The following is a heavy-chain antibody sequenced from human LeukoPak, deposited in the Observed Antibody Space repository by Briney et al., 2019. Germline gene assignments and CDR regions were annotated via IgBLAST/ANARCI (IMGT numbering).Heavy chain of an antibody. D-gene: IGHD2-15*01. CDR3: ARDLKASVADY. J-gene: IGHJ4*02. CDR1: GFTFSHYG. V-gene: IGHV3-30*03. CDR2: ISHDGIGS. Sequence: PGGSLRLSCATSGFTFSHYGMHWVRQAPGKGLEWVAVISHDGIGSTCADSVQGRFTISRDNSKNTLDLQMNSLSAEDTAVYYCARDLKASVADYWGQGTLVTVSS.